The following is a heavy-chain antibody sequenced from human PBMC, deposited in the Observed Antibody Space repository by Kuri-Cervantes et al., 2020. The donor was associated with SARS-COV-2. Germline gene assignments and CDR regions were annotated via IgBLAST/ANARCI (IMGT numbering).Heavy chain of an antibody. D-gene: IGHD3-22*01. CDR3: ARGRHYYDSSGEWFDP. Sequence: GGSLRLSCAASGFTFSVYWMTWVRQAPGKGLEWVANINQDGSAKYYVDSVKGRFAISRDDAENTLYLQMNSLRAGDTAVYYCARGRHYYDSSGEWFDPWGQGTLVTVSS. CDR2: INQDGSAK. J-gene: IGHJ5*02. CDR1: GFTFSVYW. V-gene: IGHV3-7*02.